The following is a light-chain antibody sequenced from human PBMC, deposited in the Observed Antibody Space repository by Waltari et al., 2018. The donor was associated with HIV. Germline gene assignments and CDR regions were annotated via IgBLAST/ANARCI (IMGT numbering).Light chain of an antibody. CDR1: QSVSSN. CDR2: GAS. V-gene: IGKV3-15*01. CDR3: QQYNNWPPLT. J-gene: IGKJ4*01. Sequence: EIVMTQSPATLSVSPGERATLACRASQSVSSNLAWYQQKPGQAPRLLIYGASTRATGIPARFSGSVSGTEFTLTISSLQSEDFAVYSCQQYNNWPPLTFGGGTNVEIK.